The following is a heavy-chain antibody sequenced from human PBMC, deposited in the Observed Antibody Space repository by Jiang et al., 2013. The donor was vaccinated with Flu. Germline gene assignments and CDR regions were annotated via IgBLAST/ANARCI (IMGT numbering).Heavy chain of an antibody. D-gene: IGHD1-26*01. J-gene: IGHJ4*02. CDR2: ISGSGGST. CDR3: AQVGVGATYPPSY. CDR1: GFTFSSYA. Sequence: QLLESGGGLVQPGGSLRLSCAASGFTFSSYAMSWVRQAPGKGLEWVSAISGSGGSTYYADSVKGRFTISRDNSKNTLYLQMNSLRAEDTAVYYCAQVGVGATYPPSYWGQGTLVTVSS. V-gene: IGHV3-23*01.